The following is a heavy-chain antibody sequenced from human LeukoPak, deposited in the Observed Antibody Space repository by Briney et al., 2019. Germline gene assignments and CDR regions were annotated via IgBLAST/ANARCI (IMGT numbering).Heavy chain of an antibody. V-gene: IGHV4-39*01. CDR3: ARRWGNIVGVTYEY. J-gene: IGHJ4*02. CDR2: IYYTGST. Sequence: PSETLSLTCTISGSSITSVSHYWGWIRQPPGKGLEWIGDIYYTGSTYYSPSLRSRVTMSVHTSENQFSLRLNSVTAVDTAVYYCARRWGNIVGVTYEYWGQETLVTVSS. D-gene: IGHD3-16*01. CDR1: GSSITSVSHY.